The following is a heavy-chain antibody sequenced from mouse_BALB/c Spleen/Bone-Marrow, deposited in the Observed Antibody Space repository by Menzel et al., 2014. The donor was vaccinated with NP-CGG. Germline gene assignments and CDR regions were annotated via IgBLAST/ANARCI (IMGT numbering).Heavy chain of an antibody. J-gene: IGHJ3*01. CDR3: ARGVRSNDGFAY. CDR1: GYTFTSYW. V-gene: IGHV1-7*01. Sequence: VQLQESGAELAKPGASVKMSCKASGYTFTSYWMHWVKQRPGQGLEWIGYINPSTGYTEYNQKFKGKATLTADKSSSTAYMQLSSLTSEASAVYYCARGVRSNDGFAYWGQGTLVTVSA. D-gene: IGHD2-12*01. CDR2: INPSTGYT.